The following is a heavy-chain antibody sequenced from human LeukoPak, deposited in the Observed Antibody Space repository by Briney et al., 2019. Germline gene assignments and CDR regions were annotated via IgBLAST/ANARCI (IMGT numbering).Heavy chain of an antibody. CDR2: ISWNSGSI. Sequence: PGGSLRLSCAASGFTFDDYAMHWVRHAPGKGLEWVSGISWNSGSIGYADSVKGRFTISRDNAKNSLYLQMNSLRAEDTALYYCAKGSGSYYTYFDYWGQGTLVTVSS. V-gene: IGHV3-9*01. J-gene: IGHJ4*02. CDR1: GFTFDDYA. CDR3: AKGSGSYYTYFDY. D-gene: IGHD1-26*01.